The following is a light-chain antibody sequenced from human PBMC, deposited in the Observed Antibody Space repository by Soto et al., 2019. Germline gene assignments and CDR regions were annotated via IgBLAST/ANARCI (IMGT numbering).Light chain of an antibody. CDR3: SSYTDRKNLV. V-gene: IGLV2-8*01. CDR1: ISDIGGYNS. CDR2: DVT. J-gene: IGLJ1*01. Sequence: QSVLSQSPSACGSPGQSFTISCTGTISDIGGYNSVSWYQQHPGKAPKVMIYDVTKRPSGVPDRFSGSKSGNTASLTVSALQAEAEADYYCSSYTDRKNLVFGTGTKVTV.